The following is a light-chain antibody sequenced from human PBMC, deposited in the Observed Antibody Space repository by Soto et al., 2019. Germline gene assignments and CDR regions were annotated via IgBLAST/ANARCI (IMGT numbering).Light chain of an antibody. CDR3: QHGWT. Sequence: DIQMTQSPSTLSASVGDGVTITCRASQSISSWLAWYQQKPGKAPKLLIYKASSLESGVPSRFSGSGSGTEFTLTISSLQPDDFATYYCQHGWTFGQGTKVEIK. CDR1: QSISSW. CDR2: KAS. V-gene: IGKV1-5*03. J-gene: IGKJ1*01.